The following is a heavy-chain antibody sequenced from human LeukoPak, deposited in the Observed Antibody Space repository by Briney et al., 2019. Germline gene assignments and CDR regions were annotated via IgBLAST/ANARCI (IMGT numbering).Heavy chain of an antibody. V-gene: IGHV1-2*06. CDR2: INPNSGGT. Sequence: ASVKVSCKASGYTFTGYYMHWVRQAPGQGLEWMGRINPNSGGTNYAQKFQGRVTISADKSISTAYLQWSSLKASDTAMYYCARLHDYGDSFDYWGQGTLVTVSS. CDR1: GYTFTGYY. CDR3: ARLHDYGDSFDY. J-gene: IGHJ4*02. D-gene: IGHD4-17*01.